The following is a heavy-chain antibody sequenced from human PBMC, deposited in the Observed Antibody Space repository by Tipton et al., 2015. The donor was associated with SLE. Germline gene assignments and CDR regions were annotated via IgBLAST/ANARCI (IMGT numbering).Heavy chain of an antibody. Sequence: TLSLTCTVSGGSVSSGSYYWGWIRQPPGKGLEWIGYIYYSGSTNYNPSLKSRVTISVDTSKNQFSLKLSSVTAADTAVYYCARELFDSSGHDYWGQGTLVTVSS. CDR1: GGSVSSGSYY. V-gene: IGHV4-61*01. J-gene: IGHJ4*02. D-gene: IGHD3-22*01. CDR2: IYYSGST. CDR3: ARELFDSSGHDY.